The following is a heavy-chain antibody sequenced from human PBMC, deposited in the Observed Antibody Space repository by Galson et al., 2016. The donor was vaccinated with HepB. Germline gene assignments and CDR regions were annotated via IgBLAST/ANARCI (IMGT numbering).Heavy chain of an antibody. CDR1: GYSFTNYG. CDR3: ARMRVGTDYGMDV. J-gene: IGHJ6*02. Sequence: SVKVSCKASGYSFTNYGISWVRQAPGQGLEWMGWSSAYNGNTNYAQKLQGRVTMTTDTSTSTAYMELRSLRSDDTAVYYCARMRVGTDYGMDVWGQGTTVTVSS. V-gene: IGHV1-18*01. D-gene: IGHD1-1*01. CDR2: SSAYNGNT.